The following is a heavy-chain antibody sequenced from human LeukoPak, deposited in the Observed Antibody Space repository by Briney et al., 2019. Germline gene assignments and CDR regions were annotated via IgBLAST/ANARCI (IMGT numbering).Heavy chain of an antibody. Sequence: GGSLTLSCAASGFTFYDYAMLWLRHAPGKGREWVSGISWNSGSIGYADSVKGRFTISRDNAKNSLYLQMNSLRAEDTALYYCAKDMSPWSIAARVNWFDPWGQGTLVTVSS. CDR2: ISWNSGSI. V-gene: IGHV3-9*01. D-gene: IGHD6-6*01. CDR3: AKDMSPWSIAARVNWFDP. CDR1: GFTFYDYA. J-gene: IGHJ5*02.